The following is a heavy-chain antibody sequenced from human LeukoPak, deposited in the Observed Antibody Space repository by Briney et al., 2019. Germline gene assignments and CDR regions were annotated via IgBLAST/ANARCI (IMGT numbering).Heavy chain of an antibody. V-gene: IGHV3-74*01. Sequence: GSLLLSCAASGFTFSSYWMHWVRQAPGKGLVWVSRVNPQGSGTSYTDSVKGRFTISRDNAKDALHLQMDNLRAEDTAVYYCAKGLGSTKIDYWGQGTLVTVSS. CDR1: GFTFSSYW. J-gene: IGHJ4*02. CDR3: AKGLGSTKIDY. CDR2: VNPQGSGT. D-gene: IGHD6-13*01.